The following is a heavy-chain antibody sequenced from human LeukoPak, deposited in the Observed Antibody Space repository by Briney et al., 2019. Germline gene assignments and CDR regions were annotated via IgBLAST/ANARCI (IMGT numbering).Heavy chain of an antibody. J-gene: IGHJ6*03. CDR2: ISWNSGGI. V-gene: IGHV3-9*01. Sequence: RGGSLRLSCAASGPTVDDYAMHWVRQAPGKGLEWVSGISWNSGGIGYEDSVKGRLTIYRDNAKNSLYLQMNSLRAEDTALYYCAKDLRRYDFWSGYYYYCMDVWGKGTTVTVSS. D-gene: IGHD3-3*01. CDR3: AKDLRRYDFWSGYYYYCMDV. CDR1: GPTVDDYA.